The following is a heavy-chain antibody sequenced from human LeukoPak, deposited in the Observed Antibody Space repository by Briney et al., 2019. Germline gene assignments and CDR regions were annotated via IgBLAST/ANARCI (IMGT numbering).Heavy chain of an antibody. V-gene: IGHV4-34*01. CDR3: ARDLGYSYGYGY. CDR2: TYHSGST. Sequence: PSETLSLTCAVYGGSFSGYYWSWIRQPPGKGLEWIGETYHSGSTNYNPSLKSRVTISVDKSKNQFSLKLSSVTAADTAVYYCARDLGYSYGYGYWGQGTMVTVSS. D-gene: IGHD5-18*01. CDR1: GGSFSGYY. J-gene: IGHJ4*02.